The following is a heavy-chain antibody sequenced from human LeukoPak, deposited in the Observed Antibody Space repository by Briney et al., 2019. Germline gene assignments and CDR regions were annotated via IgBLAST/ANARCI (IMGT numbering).Heavy chain of an antibody. V-gene: IGHV1-2*02. J-gene: IGHJ4*02. CDR2: INPNSGGT. D-gene: IGHD6-13*01. CDR1: GYTFTGYY. CDR3: AGAGYSSSWFAPFDY. Sequence: GASVKVSCKASGYTFTGYYMHWVRQAPGQGLEWMGWINPNSGGTNYAQKFQGRVTMTRDTSISTAYMELSRLRSDDTAVYYCAGAGYSSSWFAPFDYWGQGTLVTVSS.